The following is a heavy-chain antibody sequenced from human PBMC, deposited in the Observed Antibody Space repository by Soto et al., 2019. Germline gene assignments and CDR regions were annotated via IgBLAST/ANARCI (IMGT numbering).Heavy chain of an antibody. CDR1: GGTFSSYA. D-gene: IGHD3-10*01. CDR2: IIPIFGTA. CDR3: ARDHYGSGSYYNVLFYYYGMDV. V-gene: IGHV1-69*13. Sequence: SVKVSCKASGGTFSSYAISWVRQAPGQGLEWMGGIIPIFGTANYAQKFQGRVTITADESTSTAYMELSSLRSEDTAVYYCARDHYGSGSYYNVLFYYYGMDVWGQGTTVTVSS. J-gene: IGHJ6*02.